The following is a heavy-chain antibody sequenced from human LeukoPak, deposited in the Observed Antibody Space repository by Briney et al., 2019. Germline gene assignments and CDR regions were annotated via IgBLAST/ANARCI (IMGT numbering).Heavy chain of an antibody. V-gene: IGHV3-48*01. CDR1: GFTFSSYA. D-gene: IGHD4-11*01. J-gene: IGHJ4*02. Sequence: PGGSLRLSSAASGFTFSSYAMSWVRQAPGKGLEWVSYISSSSGTIYYADSVRGRFTISRDNAKNSLYLQMNTLTAEDTAVYYCARAQTNWGQGTLVTVSS. CDR3: ARAQTN. CDR2: ISSSSGTI.